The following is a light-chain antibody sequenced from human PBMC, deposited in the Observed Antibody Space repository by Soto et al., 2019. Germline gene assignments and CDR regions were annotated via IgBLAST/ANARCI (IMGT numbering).Light chain of an antibody. CDR3: SSYASSTARL. Sequence: QSALTQPASVSGSLGQSITISCTGTISDIGAYKYVSWYQQHPGKAPKVLIYDVSNRPSGISYRFSGSKSGNTASLTISGLQAEDEADYYCSSYASSTARLFGGGTKLTVL. J-gene: IGLJ3*02. CDR2: DVS. V-gene: IGLV2-14*01. CDR1: ISDIGAYKY.